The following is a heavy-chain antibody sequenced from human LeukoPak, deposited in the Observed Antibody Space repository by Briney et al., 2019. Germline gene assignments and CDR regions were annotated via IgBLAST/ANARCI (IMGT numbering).Heavy chain of an antibody. D-gene: IGHD3-10*01. Sequence: GGSLRLSCAASGFTFSSYGMHLVRQAPGKGLEWVAFIRYDGSNKYYADSVKGRFTISRDNSKNTLYLQMNSLRAEDTAAYYCAKDGSLWFGEAPTDYWGQGTLVTVSS. CDR2: IRYDGSNK. J-gene: IGHJ4*02. V-gene: IGHV3-30*02. CDR1: GFTFSSYG. CDR3: AKDGSLWFGEAPTDY.